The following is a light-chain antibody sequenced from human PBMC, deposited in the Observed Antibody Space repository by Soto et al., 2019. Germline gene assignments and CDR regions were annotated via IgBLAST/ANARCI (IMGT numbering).Light chain of an antibody. V-gene: IGLV2-23*01. CDR1: SSDVGSYNL. Sequence: QSALTQPASVSGSPGQSITNSCTGTSSDVGSYNLVSWYQQHPGKAPKLMIYEGSKRPSGVSNRFSGSKSGNTASLTISGLQAEDEADYYCCSYAGSSTSPYVFGTGTKLTVL. CDR2: EGS. J-gene: IGLJ1*01. CDR3: CSYAGSSTSPYV.